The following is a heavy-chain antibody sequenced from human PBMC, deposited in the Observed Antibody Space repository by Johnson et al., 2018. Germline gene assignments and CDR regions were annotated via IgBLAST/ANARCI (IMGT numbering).Heavy chain of an antibody. D-gene: IGHD1-20*01. CDR3: ARDNWNYDYYYGMDV. V-gene: IGHV3-7*01. CDR1: GFTFGNYW. J-gene: IGHJ6*02. Sequence: VQLVESGGGLVQPGGSLRLSCAASGFTFGNYWMSWVRQAPGKGLEWVASIKQDGSEKYYVDSVKGRFTISRDNAKNSQYLQMNSLRAEDTAGYYCARDNWNYDYYYGMDVWGQGKMVTVSS. CDR2: IKQDGSEK.